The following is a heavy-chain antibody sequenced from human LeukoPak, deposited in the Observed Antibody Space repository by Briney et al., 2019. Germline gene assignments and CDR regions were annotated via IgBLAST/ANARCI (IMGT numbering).Heavy chain of an antibody. Sequence: GSLRLFCAASELMFSSYAMSWVRQAPGEGLEWVSGISDDSGSTYYADSVRGRFTISRDNSKNTLYLQMNSLRVEDTAVYYCAKDQYSSGWYFDYWGQGTLVTVSS. D-gene: IGHD6-19*01. CDR3: AKDQYSSGWYFDY. J-gene: IGHJ4*02. CDR1: ELMFSSYA. V-gene: IGHV3-23*01. CDR2: ISDDSGST.